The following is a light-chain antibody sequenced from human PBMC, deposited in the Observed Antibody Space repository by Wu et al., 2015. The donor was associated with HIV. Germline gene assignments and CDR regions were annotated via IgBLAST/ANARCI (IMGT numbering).Light chain of an antibody. V-gene: IGKV3-11*01. CDR2: DAS. Sequence: EIVMTQSPATLSVSPGERATLSCRASQSVSSNLAWYQQKPGQAPRLLIYDASNRATGIPARFSGSGSGTDFTLTISSLEPDDFAIYYCQQRSNWPPTFGGGTKVEIK. J-gene: IGKJ4*01. CDR3: QQRSNWPPT. CDR1: QSVSSN.